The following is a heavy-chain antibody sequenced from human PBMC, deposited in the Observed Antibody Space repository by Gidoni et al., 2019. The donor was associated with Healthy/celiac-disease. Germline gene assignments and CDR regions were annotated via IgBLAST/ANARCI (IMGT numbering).Heavy chain of an antibody. CDR1: GGSLSSYY. CDR2: IYYSGST. Sequence: QVQLQESGPGLVKPSETLSLTCTVSGGSLSSYYWSWIRQPPGKGLEWIGYIYYSGSTNYNPSLKSRVTISVDTSKNQFSLKLSSVTAADTAVYYCARVVTQPGLSYYYGMDVWGQGTTVTVSS. CDR3: ARVVTQPGLSYYYGMDV. D-gene: IGHD3-10*01. V-gene: IGHV4-59*01. J-gene: IGHJ6*02.